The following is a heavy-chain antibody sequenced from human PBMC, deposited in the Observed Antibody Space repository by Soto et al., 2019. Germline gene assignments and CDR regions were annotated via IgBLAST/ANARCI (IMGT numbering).Heavy chain of an antibody. CDR2: ISAYNGNT. CDR1: GYTFTSYG. J-gene: IGHJ6*02. Sequence: GASVKVSCKASGYTFTSYGISWVRQAPGQGLEWMGWISAYNGNTNYAQKLQGRVTMTTDTSTSTAYMELRSLRSDDTAVYYCARDLTPFGILTGYPLYYYGMEVWGQGTTVTVSS. V-gene: IGHV1-18*01. D-gene: IGHD3-9*01. CDR3: ARDLTPFGILTGYPLYYYGMEV.